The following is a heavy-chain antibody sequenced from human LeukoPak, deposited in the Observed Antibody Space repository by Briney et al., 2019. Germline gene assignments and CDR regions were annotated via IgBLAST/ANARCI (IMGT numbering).Heavy chain of an antibody. Sequence: GGSLRLSCAASGFTFSDYYMSWIRQAPGKGLEWVSYISSSGSTIYYADSVKGRFTISRDNAKNSLYLQMNSLRAEDTAVYYCAREDYGGNSRSRCWFDPWGQGTLVTVSS. CDR2: ISSSGSTI. CDR3: AREDYGGNSRSRCWFDP. V-gene: IGHV3-11*01. CDR1: GFTFSDYY. D-gene: IGHD4-23*01. J-gene: IGHJ5*02.